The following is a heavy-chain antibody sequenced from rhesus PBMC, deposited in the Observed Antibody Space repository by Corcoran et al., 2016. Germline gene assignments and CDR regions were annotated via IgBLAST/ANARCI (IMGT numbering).Heavy chain of an antibody. CDR2: IYGSRGST. D-gene: IGHD2-39*02. Sequence: QVQLQESGPGLVKPSETLSLTCAVSGCSFSRYWWCLLGQPPGQGREWIGSIYGSRGSTEYNPSLKSRATISRDTSKHQFSLKLSSVTSAATAVYYCARALVVAKYNRFDVWGPGVLVTVSS. CDR3: ARALVVAKYNRFDV. CDR1: GCSFSRYW. V-gene: IGHV4-160*01. J-gene: IGHJ5-1*01.